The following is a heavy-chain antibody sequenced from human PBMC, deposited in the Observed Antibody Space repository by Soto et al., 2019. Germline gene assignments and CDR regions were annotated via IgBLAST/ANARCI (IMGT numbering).Heavy chain of an antibody. V-gene: IGHV1-3*01. Sequence: ASVKVSCKASGYTFTSYAMHWVRQAPGQRLAWMGWINAGNGNTKYSQKFQGRVTITRDTSASTADMELSSLRSEDTAVYYCASLLRGYSYGSSPTHNTCYFDYWGQGTLVTVSS. CDR3: ASLLRGYSYGSSPTHNTCYFDY. J-gene: IGHJ4*02. CDR1: GYTFTSYA. D-gene: IGHD5-18*01. CDR2: INAGNGNT.